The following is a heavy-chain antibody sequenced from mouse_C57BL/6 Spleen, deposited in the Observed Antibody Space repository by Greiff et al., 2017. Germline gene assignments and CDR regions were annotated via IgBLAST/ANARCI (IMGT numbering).Heavy chain of an antibody. J-gene: IGHJ4*01. CDR2: IYPGSGST. Sequence: QVQLQQPGAELVKPGASVKMSCKASGYTFTSYWITWVKQRPGQGLEWIGDIYPGSGSTNYNEKFKSKATLTVDKSSSTAYMQLSSLTSEDSAVYYCAREGMVSYAMDYWGQGTSVTVSS. CDR3: AREGMVSYAMDY. D-gene: IGHD2-3*01. V-gene: IGHV1-55*01. CDR1: GYTFTSYW.